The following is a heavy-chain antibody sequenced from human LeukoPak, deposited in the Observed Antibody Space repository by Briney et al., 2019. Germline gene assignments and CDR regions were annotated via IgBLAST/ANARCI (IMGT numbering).Heavy chain of an antibody. V-gene: IGHV1-46*01. J-gene: IGHJ1*01. CDR3: ARAGYDSSGYYSH. D-gene: IGHD3-22*01. Sequence: ASVKVSCKASGYIFTNYYMHWVRHAPGQGLEWMGIINPSGGSTTYAQKFQGRVTMTRDTSTSTVYMEVSSLRSEDTAVYYCARAGYDSSGYYSHWGQGTLVTVSS. CDR2: INPSGGST. CDR1: GYIFTNYY.